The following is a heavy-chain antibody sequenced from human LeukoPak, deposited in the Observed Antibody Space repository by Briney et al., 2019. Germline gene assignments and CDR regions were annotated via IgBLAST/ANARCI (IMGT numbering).Heavy chain of an antibody. D-gene: IGHD3-22*01. Sequence: GGSLRLSCAASGFSFSIHGMGWVRQMPGKGLEWMGIIYPGDSDTRYSPSFQGQVTISADKSISTAYLQWSSLKASDTAMYYCARQQTYYYDSSGYSWFDPWGQGTLVTVSS. J-gene: IGHJ5*02. CDR3: ARQQTYYYDSSGYSWFDP. V-gene: IGHV5-51*01. CDR2: IYPGDSDT. CDR1: GFSFSIHG.